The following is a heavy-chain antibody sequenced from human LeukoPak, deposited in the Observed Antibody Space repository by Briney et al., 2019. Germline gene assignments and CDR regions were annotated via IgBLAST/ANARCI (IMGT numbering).Heavy chain of an antibody. CDR3: ARGSWGEIAGRKSFEF. CDR2: MNPNSGNT. CDR1: EYTFTSYD. D-gene: IGHD6-6*01. V-gene: IGHV1-8*01. Sequence: ASVKVSCKASEYTFTSYDINWVRQATGQGLEWMGWMNPNSGNTGYAQKFQGRVTMTRVTSISTAYLELNNLTSEDTAVYYCARGSWGEIAGRKSFEFWGQGSLVTVSS. J-gene: IGHJ4*02.